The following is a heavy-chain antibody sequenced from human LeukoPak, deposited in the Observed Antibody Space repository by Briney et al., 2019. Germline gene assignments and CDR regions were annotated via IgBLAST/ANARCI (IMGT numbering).Heavy chain of an antibody. CDR1: GFTFSSYA. Sequence: GGSLRLSCAASGFTFSSYAMHWVRQAPGKGLEYVSAISSNGGSTYYANSVKGRFTISRDNSKNTLYLQMGSLRAEDMAVYYCARSDHLSIAAAGIFEYWGQGTLVTVSS. CDR3: ARSDHLSIAAAGIFEY. CDR2: ISSNGGST. D-gene: IGHD6-13*01. V-gene: IGHV3-64*01. J-gene: IGHJ4*02.